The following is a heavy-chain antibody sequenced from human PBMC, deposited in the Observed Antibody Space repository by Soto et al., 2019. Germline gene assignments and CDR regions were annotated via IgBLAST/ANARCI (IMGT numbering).Heavy chain of an antibody. D-gene: IGHD2-15*01. CDR3: ARVYCSGGSCCSIDY. Sequence: QVQLVQSGAEVKKPGASVKVSCKASGYTFTSYFMHWVRQAPGQGLEWMGIINPSGGSTSYAQKSQGRVTMXXDXSXXTVYMERRSLRSDDTAVYYCARVYCSGGSCCSIDYWGQGTLVTVSS. V-gene: IGHV1-46*03. J-gene: IGHJ4*02. CDR2: INPSGGST. CDR1: GYTFTSYF.